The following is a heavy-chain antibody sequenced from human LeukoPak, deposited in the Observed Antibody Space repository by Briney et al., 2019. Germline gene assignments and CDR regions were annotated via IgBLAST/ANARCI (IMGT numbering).Heavy chain of an antibody. CDR3: ARGGCSTASCLKGAFDI. CDR1: GGSISGYY. Sequence: ASETLSLTCTVSGGSISGYYWSWIRQPAGRGLEWIGRISTSGTTNYNPSLRSRVTMSVDTSKNQFSLKLSSMTAADTAVYYCARGGCSTASCLKGAFDIWGQGTMVTVSS. CDR2: ISTSGTT. V-gene: IGHV4-4*07. J-gene: IGHJ3*02. D-gene: IGHD2-2*01.